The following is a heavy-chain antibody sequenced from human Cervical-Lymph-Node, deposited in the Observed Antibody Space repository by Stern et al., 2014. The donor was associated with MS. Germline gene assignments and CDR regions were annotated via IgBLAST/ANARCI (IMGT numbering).Heavy chain of an antibody. Sequence: EVQLEESGGGLVQPGGSLRLSCAASGFTFGSYWMSWVRQAPGKGLEWVANIKQDGNEKYYVDSVKGRFTISRDNAKNSLYLQMSKLRAEDTAVYYCARVAAAAPFDYWGQGTLVTVSS. D-gene: IGHD6-13*01. V-gene: IGHV3-7*03. CDR3: ARVAAAAPFDY. CDR1: GFTFGSYW. CDR2: IKQDGNEK. J-gene: IGHJ4*02.